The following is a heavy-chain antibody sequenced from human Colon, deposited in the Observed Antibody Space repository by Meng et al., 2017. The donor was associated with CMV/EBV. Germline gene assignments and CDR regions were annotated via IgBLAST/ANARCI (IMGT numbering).Heavy chain of an antibody. CDR3: ARGNTGGDYYFYGLDV. CDR1: GFTFSDYY. D-gene: IGHD1-14*01. V-gene: IGHV3-11*01. J-gene: IGHJ6*02. Sequence: GGSLRLSCAASGFTFSDYYIMWIRQTPGKGLEWVSYISSSATSIYYLESVNGRFTISRDNAKNAVYLQMNSLRAEDTAVYYCARGNTGGDYYFYGLDVWGQGTTVTVSS. CDR2: ISSSATSI.